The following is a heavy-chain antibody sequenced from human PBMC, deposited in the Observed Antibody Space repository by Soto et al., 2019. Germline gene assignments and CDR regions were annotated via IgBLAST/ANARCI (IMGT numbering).Heavy chain of an antibody. CDR1: GGSINNDDFY. D-gene: IGHD3-22*01. J-gene: IGHJ2*01. Sequence: SEPLSLTCSVSGGSINNDDFYWSWLRQTPGKGLQWIGYVYYSGSSDCIPSLKSRLSMSIDKSKNQFTLKLSSVTAADTAIYYCARMSYYYDKWHFDLWGRGTLVTVSS. V-gene: IGHV4-30-4*01. CDR3: ARMSYYYDKWHFDL. CDR2: VYYSGSS.